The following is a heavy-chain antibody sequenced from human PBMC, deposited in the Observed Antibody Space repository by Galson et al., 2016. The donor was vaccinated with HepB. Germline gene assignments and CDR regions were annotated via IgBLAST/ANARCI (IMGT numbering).Heavy chain of an antibody. CDR2: ISPTGGTT. J-gene: IGHJ5*02. Sequence: YYMHWVRQAPGQGLEWMGVISPTGGTTTYAQRFQGRITITRDRSTSTVYMEMSSLRSEDTALYYCARAPLWGLARFDLWGQGTLVTVST. D-gene: IGHD2-21*02. CDR3: ARAPLWGLARFDL. V-gene: IGHV1-46*01. CDR1: YY.